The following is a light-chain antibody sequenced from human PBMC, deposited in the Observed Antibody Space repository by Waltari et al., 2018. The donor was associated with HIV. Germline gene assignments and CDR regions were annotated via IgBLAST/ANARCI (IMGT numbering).Light chain of an antibody. CDR3: QSYDSSLSGPVV. J-gene: IGLJ2*01. V-gene: IGLV1-40*01. CDR1: SPNIGADYF. Sequence: QSVLTQPPSVSGAPGQRVTISCTGSSPNIGADYFVHWYQQLPGAAPKLLIYGDSHRPSGVPDRFSGSKSGTSASLAITGLQAEDEADYYCQSYDSSLSGPVVFGGGTKLTVL. CDR2: GDS.